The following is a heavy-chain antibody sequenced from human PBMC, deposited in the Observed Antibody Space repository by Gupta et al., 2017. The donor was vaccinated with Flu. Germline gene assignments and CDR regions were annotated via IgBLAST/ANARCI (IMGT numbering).Heavy chain of an antibody. Sequence: QVQLVQSGAEVKKPGASVKVSCKASGYTFTSYYMHWVRQAPGQGLEWMGIINPSGGSTSYAQKFQGRVTMTRDTSTSTVYMELSSLRSEDTAVYYCARDLVLSGVTSNWFDPWGQGTLVTVSS. CDR3: ARDLVLSGVTSNWFDP. CDR1: GYTFTSYY. J-gene: IGHJ5*02. V-gene: IGHV1-46*01. CDR2: INPSGGST. D-gene: IGHD4-4*01.